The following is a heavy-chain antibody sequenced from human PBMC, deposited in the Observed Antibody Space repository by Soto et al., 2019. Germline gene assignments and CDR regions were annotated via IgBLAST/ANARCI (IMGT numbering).Heavy chain of an antibody. CDR1: GASISSSGYS. Sequence: QLQLQESGSGLLEPSQTLSLTCAVSGASISSSGYSWNWIRQAPGRGLEWIGSFLYTGTSSYDPSLKSRVTISADKAKNQFSLHLTSVTAADTAVYHCARGGGLPDCAGYCPPEYWGQGTLVTVSS. J-gene: IGHJ4*02. CDR2: FLYTGTS. D-gene: IGHD2-21*01. V-gene: IGHV4-30-2*01. CDR3: ARGGGLPDCAGYCPPEY.